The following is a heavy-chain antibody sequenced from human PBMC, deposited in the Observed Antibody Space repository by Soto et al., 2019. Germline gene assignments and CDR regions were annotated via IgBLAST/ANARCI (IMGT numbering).Heavy chain of an antibody. D-gene: IGHD2-15*01. V-gene: IGHV3-33*01. J-gene: IGHJ6*02. Sequence: VGSLRLSCAASGFTFSSYGMHWVRQAPGKGLEWVAVIWYDGSNKYYADSVKGRFTISRDNSXXXXXLQMNSLRAEDTAVYYCARVRGTPYGMDVWGQGTTVTVSS. CDR2: IWYDGSNK. CDR1: GFTFSSYG. CDR3: ARVRGTPYGMDV.